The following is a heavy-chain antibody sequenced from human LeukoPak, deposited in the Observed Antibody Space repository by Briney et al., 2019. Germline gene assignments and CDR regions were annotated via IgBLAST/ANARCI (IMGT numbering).Heavy chain of an antibody. CDR1: GGSISSSSYY. D-gene: IGHD3-22*01. CDR2: IYHSGST. Sequence: SETLSLTCTVSGGSISSSSYYWGWIRQPPGKGLEWIGEIYHSGSTNYNPSLKSRVTISVDKSKNQFSLKLSSVTAADTAVYYCARDRGGSGYYSDAFDIWGQGTMVTVSS. CDR3: ARDRGGSGYYSDAFDI. V-gene: IGHV4-39*07. J-gene: IGHJ3*02.